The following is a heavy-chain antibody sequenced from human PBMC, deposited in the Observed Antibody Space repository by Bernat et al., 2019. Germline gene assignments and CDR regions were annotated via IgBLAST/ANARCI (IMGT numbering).Heavy chain of an antibody. CDR1: GFTFSSYA. CDR2: ISYDGSNK. CDR3: ARDYGSGAFDY. Sequence: QVQLVESGGGVVQPGRSLRLSCAASGFTFSSYAMHWFRQALGKGLEGVAVISYDGSNKYYEDSVKGRFTISRDNAKNTLYLQMNSLRAEDTAVYYCARDYGSGAFDYWGQGTLVTVSS. J-gene: IGHJ4*02. D-gene: IGHD3-10*01. V-gene: IGHV3-30-3*01.